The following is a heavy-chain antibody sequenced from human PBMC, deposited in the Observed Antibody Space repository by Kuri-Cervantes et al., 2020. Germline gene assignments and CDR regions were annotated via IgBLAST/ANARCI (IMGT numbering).Heavy chain of an antibody. D-gene: IGHD3-10*01. J-gene: IGHJ4*02. CDR3: ARHRKPLLWFGELLYYFDY. CDR2: INHSGST. Sequence: SETLSLTCAVYGGSFSGYYWSWIRQPPGKGLEWIGEINHSGSTNYNPSLKSRVAISVDKSKNQFSLKLSSVTAADTAAYYCARHRKPLLWFGELLYYFDYWGQGTLVTVSS. CDR1: GGSFSGYY. V-gene: IGHV4-34*01.